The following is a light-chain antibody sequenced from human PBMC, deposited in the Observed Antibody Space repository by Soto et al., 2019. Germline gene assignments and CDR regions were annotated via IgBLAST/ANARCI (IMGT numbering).Light chain of an antibody. CDR3: GSYTSSTTPYV. CDR2: EVS. J-gene: IGLJ1*01. CDR1: SSDVGGYNY. V-gene: IGLV2-14*01. Sequence: QSVLTQPASVSGSPGQLITISCTGTSSDVGGYNYVSWYQQHPGKAPKLMIYEVSNRPSGVSNRFSGSKSGNTASLTISGLQAGDEADYYCGSYTSSTTPYVFGTGTKVTVL.